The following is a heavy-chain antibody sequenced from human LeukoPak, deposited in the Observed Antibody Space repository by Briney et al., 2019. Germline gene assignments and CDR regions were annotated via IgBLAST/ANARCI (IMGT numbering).Heavy chain of an antibody. CDR2: IDPNSGGT. CDR1: EYSFTGYY. J-gene: IGHJ4*02. D-gene: IGHD3-22*01. V-gene: IGHV1-2*02. Sequence: ASVKVSCKASEYSFTGYYIHWLRQAPGQGLEWMGWIDPNSGGTNYAQKFQGRVTMTRDTSISTAYMELSRLRSDDTAVYYCARGGYYYDSSGYSPFDYWGQGTLVTVSS. CDR3: ARGGYYYDSSGYSPFDY.